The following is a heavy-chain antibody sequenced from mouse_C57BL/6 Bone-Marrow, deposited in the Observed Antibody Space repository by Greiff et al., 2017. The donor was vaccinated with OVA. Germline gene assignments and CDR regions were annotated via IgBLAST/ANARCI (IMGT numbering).Heavy chain of an antibody. V-gene: IGHV2-3*01. CDR2: IWGDGST. CDR1: GFSLTSYG. D-gene: IGHD1-1*01. Sequence: VKLVESGPGLVAPSRSLSITCTVSGFSLTSYGVSWVRQPPGKGLEWLGVIWGDGSTNYHSALISRLSISKDNSKSQVFLKLNSLQTDDTATYYCAKGGGFITTVVATNYYAMDYWGQGTSVTVSS. CDR3: AKGGGFITTVVATNYYAMDY. J-gene: IGHJ4*01.